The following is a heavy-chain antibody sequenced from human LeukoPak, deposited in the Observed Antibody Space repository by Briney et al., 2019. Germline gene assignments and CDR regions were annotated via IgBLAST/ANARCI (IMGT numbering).Heavy chain of an antibody. CDR1: GFTFDDYA. CDR2: ISGDGGST. V-gene: IGHV3-43*02. J-gene: IGHJ4*02. D-gene: IGHD4-17*01. CDR3: AKDNGDYGDYYFDY. Sequence: GGSLRLSCAASGFTFDDYAMHWVRQAPGKGPEWVSLISGDGGSTYYVDSVKGRFTISRDNSKNSLYLQMNSLTTEDTALYYCAKDNGDYGDYYFDYWGQGTLVTVSS.